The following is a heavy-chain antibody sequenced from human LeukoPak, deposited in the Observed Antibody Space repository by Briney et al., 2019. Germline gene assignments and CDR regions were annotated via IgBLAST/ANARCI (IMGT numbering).Heavy chain of an antibody. D-gene: IGHD6-19*01. CDR1: GFTFSSHE. CDR3: ARVGGSGWYYFDY. V-gene: IGHV3-48*03. CDR2: ISSSGSTI. J-gene: IGHJ4*02. Sequence: PGGSLRLSCAASGFTFSSHEMNWVRQAPGKGLEWVSYISSSGSTIYYADSVKGRFTISRDNAKNSLYLQMNSLRAEDTAVYYCARVGGSGWYYFDYWGQGTLVTVSS.